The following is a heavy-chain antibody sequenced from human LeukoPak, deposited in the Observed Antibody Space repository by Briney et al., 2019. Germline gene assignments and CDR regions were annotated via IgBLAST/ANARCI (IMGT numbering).Heavy chain of an antibody. CDR2: IYYSGST. Sequence: PSETLSLTCTVSGGSMSSSSYYWGWIRQPPGKGLEWIGSIYYSGSTYYNPSLKSRVTISVDTSKNQFSLKLSSVTAADTAVYYCARGRSGYSGYGGGDYWGQGTLVTVSS. J-gene: IGHJ4*02. V-gene: IGHV4-39*01. CDR1: GGSMSSSSYY. D-gene: IGHD5-12*01. CDR3: ARGRSGYSGYGGGDY.